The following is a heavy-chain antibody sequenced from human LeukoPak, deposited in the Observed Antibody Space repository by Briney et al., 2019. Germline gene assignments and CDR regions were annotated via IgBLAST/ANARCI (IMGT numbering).Heavy chain of an antibody. CDR3: AELGITMIAGV. CDR2: ISISGSTI. V-gene: IGHV3-48*03. CDR1: GFTFSSYE. J-gene: IGHJ6*04. Sequence: PGGSLRLSCAASGFTFSSYEMNWVREAPGKGLEWVSDISISGSTIYYADSVKGRFTISRDNAKNSLYLQMNSLRAEDTAVYYCAELGITMIAGVWGKGTTVTISS. D-gene: IGHD3-22*01.